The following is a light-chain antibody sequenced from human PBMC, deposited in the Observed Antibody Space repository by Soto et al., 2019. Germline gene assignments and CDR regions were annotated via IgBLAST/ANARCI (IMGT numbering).Light chain of an antibody. Sequence: DIQMTPSPSTLYAPVGDRVTITCRGSQRITSWLAWDQPKPGKAHKLLSYKASSLERGDPSRFSGSGSGTEFTLTISSLQPGDFETYYFQQYNSLYTFGQGTKVEIK. J-gene: IGKJ2*01. CDR2: KAS. V-gene: IGKV1-5*03. CDR1: QRITSW. CDR3: QQYNSLYT.